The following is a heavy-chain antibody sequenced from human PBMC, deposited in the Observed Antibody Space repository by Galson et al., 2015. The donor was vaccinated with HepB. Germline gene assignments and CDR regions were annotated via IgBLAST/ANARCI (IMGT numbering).Heavy chain of an antibody. V-gene: IGHV1-18*04. Sequence: SVKVSCKASGNTFSNSGISWVRQAPGQGLEWVGWISFHSGSTNYVQKLQGRLTLTIDTSTNTAFMHLSSLRSDDTAVYYCTTTTVTTWFDYWGQGTLVSVSS. D-gene: IGHD4-17*01. CDR2: ISFHSGST. CDR3: TTTTVTTWFDY. J-gene: IGHJ4*02. CDR1: GNTFSNSG.